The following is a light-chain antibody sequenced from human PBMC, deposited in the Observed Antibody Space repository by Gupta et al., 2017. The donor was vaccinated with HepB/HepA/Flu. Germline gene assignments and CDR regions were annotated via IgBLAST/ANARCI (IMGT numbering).Light chain of an antibody. V-gene: IGLV1-44*01. CDR2: GNN. J-gene: IGLJ1*01. Sequence: QSVLTQPPSPSGIPGQRVTISCSGSSPNIGNNPVNWYQQVSGTAPKLVIYGNNQRPSGVPGRLSGSKSGTSASLAISGLQSDDEADYYCAAWDNSLNAYVLGTGTEVTVL. CDR3: AAWDNSLNAYV. CDR1: SPNIGNNP.